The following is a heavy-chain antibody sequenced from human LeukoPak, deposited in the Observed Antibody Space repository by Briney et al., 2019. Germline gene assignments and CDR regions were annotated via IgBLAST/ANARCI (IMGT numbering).Heavy chain of an antibody. V-gene: IGHV3-33*01. CDR3: ARDRSYDFWSGYYTPDY. D-gene: IGHD3-3*01. J-gene: IGHJ4*02. Sequence: GGSLRLSCAASGFTFSSYGIHWVRQAPGKGLEWVALIWYDGSSKYYADSVKGRFTISRDNSENTLYLQMNSLRAEDTAVYYCARDRSYDFWSGYYTPDYWGQGTLVTVSS. CDR2: IWYDGSSK. CDR1: GFTFSSYG.